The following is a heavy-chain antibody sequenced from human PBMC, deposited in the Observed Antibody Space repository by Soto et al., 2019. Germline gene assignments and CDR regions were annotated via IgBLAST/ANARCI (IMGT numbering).Heavy chain of an antibody. D-gene: IGHD3-22*01. J-gene: IGHJ4*02. CDR2: ISGSGGST. V-gene: IGHV3-23*01. CDR3: AKDPNYYDSSGYWGY. CDR1: GFTFSSYA. Sequence: GGSLRLSCAASGFTFSSYAMSWVRQAPGKGLEWVSAISGSGGSTYYADSVKGRFTICRDNSKNTLYLQMNSLRAEDTAVYYCAKDPNYYDSSGYWGYWGQGTLVTVSS.